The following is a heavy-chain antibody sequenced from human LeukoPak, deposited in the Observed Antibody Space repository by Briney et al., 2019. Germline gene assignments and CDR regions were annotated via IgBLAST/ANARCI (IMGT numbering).Heavy chain of an antibody. J-gene: IGHJ6*04. CDR2: IYTSGST. CDR1: GGSISSYY. Sequence: KPSETLSLTCTVSGGSISSYYWSWIRQPAGKGLEWIGRIYTSGSTNYNPSLKSRVTMSVDTSKNQFSLKLSSVTAADTAVYYCARVPYCSSTSCPSDAWGKGTTVTVSS. V-gene: IGHV4-4*07. D-gene: IGHD2-2*01. CDR3: ARVPYCSSTSCPSDA.